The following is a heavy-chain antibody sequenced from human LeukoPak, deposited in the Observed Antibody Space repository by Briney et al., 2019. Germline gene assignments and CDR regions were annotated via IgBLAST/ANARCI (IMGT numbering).Heavy chain of an antibody. CDR1: GFTFSSYA. Sequence: GGSLRLSCAASGFTFSSYAMRWVRQAPGKGLEWVSAISGSGGSTYYADSVKGRFTISRDNSKNTLYLQMNSLRAEDTAVYYCAKVVDDFWSGYGAEGYYFDYWGQGTLVTVSS. CDR2: ISGSGGST. CDR3: AKVVDDFWSGYGAEGYYFDY. D-gene: IGHD3-3*01. V-gene: IGHV3-23*01. J-gene: IGHJ4*02.